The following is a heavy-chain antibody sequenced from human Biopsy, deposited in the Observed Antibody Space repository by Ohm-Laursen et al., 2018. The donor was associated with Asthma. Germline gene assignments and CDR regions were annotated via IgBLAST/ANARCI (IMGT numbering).Heavy chain of an antibody. V-gene: IGHV4-39*01. CDR2: ISYTGST. CDR1: ADSISSNNFY. CDR3: ARHWDWGSFFDY. J-gene: IGHJ4*02. Sequence: SETLSLTCLVSADSISSNNFYWGWIRQPPGKGLEWIATISYTGSTYYNPSLKSRVTISVDTSKNHFSLKLSSVTATDTAVYYCARHWDWGSFFDYWGQGTPVTVSS. D-gene: IGHD7-27*01.